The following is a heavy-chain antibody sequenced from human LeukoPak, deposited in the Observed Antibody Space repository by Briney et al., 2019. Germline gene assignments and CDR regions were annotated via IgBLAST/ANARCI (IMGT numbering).Heavy chain of an antibody. D-gene: IGHD6-13*01. J-gene: IGHJ6*03. CDR2: ISGSSGDST. V-gene: IGHV3-23*01. CDR1: GFTFSNYA. CDR3: AKDLEAAALYYYYYMDV. Sequence: PGGSLRLSCAASGFTFSNYAMSWVRQAPGKGLDWVSAISGSSGDSTYYADSVKGRFTISRDNSKNTLYLQVNSLRAEDTAVYYCAKDLEAAALYYYYYMDVWGKGTTVTVSS.